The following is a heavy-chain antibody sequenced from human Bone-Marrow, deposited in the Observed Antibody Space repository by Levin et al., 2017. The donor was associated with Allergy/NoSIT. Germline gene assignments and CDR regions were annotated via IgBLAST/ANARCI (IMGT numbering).Heavy chain of an antibody. V-gene: IGHV3-53*01. J-gene: IGHJ5*02. Sequence: SGGSLRLSCAASGFTVTNTYMIWVRQAPGKGLEWVSVIYTGGDTYYADSVKGRFTISRDFSKNTLFLQMNSLRVQDTAVYYCARVGFVIGYNYGSDPWGQGSLVTVSS. CDR2: IYTGGDT. D-gene: IGHD5-18*01. CDR1: GFTVTNTY. CDR3: ARVGFVIGYNYGSDP.